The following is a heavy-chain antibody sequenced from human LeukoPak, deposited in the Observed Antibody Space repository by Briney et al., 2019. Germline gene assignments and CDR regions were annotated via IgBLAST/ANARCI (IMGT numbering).Heavy chain of an antibody. CDR2: ISYDGSNK. CDR1: GFTFSSYA. Sequence: GGSLRLSCAASGFTFSSYAMHWVRQAPGKGLEWVAVISYDGSNKYYADSVKGRFTISRDNSKNTLYLQMGSLRTEDMAVYYCARRARELLALHYYMDVWGKGTTVTISS. V-gene: IGHV3-30*14. J-gene: IGHJ6*03. CDR3: ARRARELLALHYYMDV. D-gene: IGHD1-26*01.